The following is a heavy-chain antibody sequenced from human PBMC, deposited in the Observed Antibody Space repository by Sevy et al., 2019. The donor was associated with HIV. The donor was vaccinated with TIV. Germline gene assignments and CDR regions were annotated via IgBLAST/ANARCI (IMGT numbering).Heavy chain of an antibody. J-gene: IGHJ6*02. CDR1: GFTFSSYS. CDR3: ARDGGYCSSTSCSFGYYGMDV. V-gene: IGHV3-21*01. D-gene: IGHD2-2*03. Sequence: GGSLRLSCAASGFTFSSYSMNWVRQAPGKGLEWVSSISSSSSYIYYADSVKGRFTISRDKAKNSLYLQMNSLRAEDTAVYYCARDGGYCSSTSCSFGYYGMDVWGQGTTVTVSS. CDR2: ISSSSSYI.